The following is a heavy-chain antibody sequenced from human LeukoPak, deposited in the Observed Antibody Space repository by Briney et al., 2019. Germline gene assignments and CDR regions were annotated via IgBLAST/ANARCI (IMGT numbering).Heavy chain of an antibody. CDR3: ARDPAQTYYYDP. J-gene: IGHJ4*02. CDR2: IYSGGGT. V-gene: IGHV3-53*01. CDR1: GFTFSSYA. Sequence: GGSLRLSCAASGFTFSSYAMSWVRQAPGKGLEWVSIIYSGGGTYYADSVKGRFTISRDNSKNTLYLQMNSLRADDTAVYYCARDPAQTYYYDPWGQGTLVTVSS. D-gene: IGHD3-22*01.